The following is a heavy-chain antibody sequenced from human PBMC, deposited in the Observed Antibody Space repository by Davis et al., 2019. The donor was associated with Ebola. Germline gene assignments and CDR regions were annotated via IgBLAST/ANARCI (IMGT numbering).Heavy chain of an antibody. CDR1: GFTFDDYA. D-gene: IGHD5/OR15-5a*01. CDR2: IKSDGSIT. V-gene: IGHV3-74*01. CDR3: ARDVYHMDV. J-gene: IGHJ6*02. Sequence: GESLKISCATSGFTFDDYAMHWVRQAPGKGLVWVSRIKSDGSITTYADSVKGRFTISRDNAKNTLYLQMNSLRAEDTAVYYCARDVYHMDVWGQGTTVTVSS.